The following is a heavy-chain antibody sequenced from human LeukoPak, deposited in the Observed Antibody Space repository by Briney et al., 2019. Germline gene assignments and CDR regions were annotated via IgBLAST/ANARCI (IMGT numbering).Heavy chain of an antibody. CDR2: IYYSGST. CDR3: ARHRWELPQSHFDY. V-gene: IGHV4-59*08. D-gene: IGHD1-26*01. CDR1: GGSISSYY. Sequence: SETLSLTCTVSGGSISSYYWSWIRQPPWKELDGIGYIYYSGSTNYNPSLRRRVTISVDSSKNQFSLKLSSVTAADTAVYYCARHRWELPQSHFDYWGQGTLVTVSS. J-gene: IGHJ4*02.